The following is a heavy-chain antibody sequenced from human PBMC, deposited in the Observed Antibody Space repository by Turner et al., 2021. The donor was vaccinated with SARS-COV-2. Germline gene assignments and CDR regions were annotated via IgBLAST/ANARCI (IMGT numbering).Heavy chain of an antibody. CDR3: AREGGVGATTGFDI. V-gene: IGHV3-33*01. CDR2: IWYDGSNK. J-gene: IGHJ3*02. Sequence: QLQLVESGGGVLPPGRSLRLSCPSSGFTFSSYGMHWVRQAPGKGLEWVAVIWYDGSNKYYADSVKGRFTISRDNSKNTLYLQMNSLRAEDTAVYYCAREGGVGATTGFDIWGQGTMVTVSS. D-gene: IGHD1-26*01. CDR1: GFTFSSYG.